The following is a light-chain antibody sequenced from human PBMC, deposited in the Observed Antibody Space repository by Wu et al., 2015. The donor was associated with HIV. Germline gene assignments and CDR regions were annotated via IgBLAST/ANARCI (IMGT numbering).Light chain of an antibody. CDR2: GAS. V-gene: IGKV3-15*01. CDR1: QNVSSN. CDR3: QQYNNWPRGT. J-gene: IGKJ1*01. Sequence: EIVMTQSPDTLSVSPGERATLSCRASQNVSSNLAWYQQKPGQAPRLLIYGASTRATGVPARFSGSGSGTEFTLTISSMQSEDFAVYYCQQYNNWPRGTFGQGTKGGNQT.